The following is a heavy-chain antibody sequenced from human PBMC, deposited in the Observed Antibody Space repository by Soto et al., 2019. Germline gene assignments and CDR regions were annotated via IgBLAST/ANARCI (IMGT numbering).Heavy chain of an antibody. V-gene: IGHV6-1*01. D-gene: IGHD3-22*01. CDR3: ARSMFYSDGTNYSPFEY. Sequence: SQTLSLTCVISGDSVSSNSAAWNWIRQSPSRGLEWLGRTYYRSKWYNDYALSVKSRITINPDTSKNQFSLQLNSVTPEDTAVYYCARSMFYSDGTNYSPFEYWGQGTLVTVSS. CDR2: TYYRSKWYN. CDR1: GDSVSSNSAA. J-gene: IGHJ4*02.